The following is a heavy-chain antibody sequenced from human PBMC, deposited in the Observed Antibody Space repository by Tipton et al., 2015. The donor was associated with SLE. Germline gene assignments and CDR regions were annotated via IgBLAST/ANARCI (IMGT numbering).Heavy chain of an antibody. J-gene: IGHJ4*02. V-gene: IGHV4-39*07. Sequence: TLSLTCSVSGGSISSSSYFWGWIRQPPKRGLEWIGVLFNSGRTNYSPSLKSRVTISLDTSKNQVSLKLNSVTAADTAVYYCARDRWGPAYFDNWGQGTLVTVSS. CDR3: ARDRWGPAYFDN. CDR2: LFNSGRT. CDR1: GGSISSSSYF. D-gene: IGHD7-27*01.